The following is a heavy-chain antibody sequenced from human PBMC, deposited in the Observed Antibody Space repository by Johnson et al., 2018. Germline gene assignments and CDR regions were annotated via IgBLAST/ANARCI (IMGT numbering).Heavy chain of an antibody. D-gene: IGHD2-8*01. CDR3: ARDQMVYARTSGMDV. J-gene: IGHJ6*02. CDR1: GFTFSSDN. CDR2: ISSSSAAI. V-gene: IGHV3-48*02. Sequence: VQLVQSGGGLVQXGGSXRLXCVVSGFTFSSDNMNWVRQAPGKGLQWVAYISSSSAAIYYLDSGKGRFTVSRDNAKNSLYLQMNSLRDEDTGVYYCARDQMVYARTSGMDVWGQGTTVTVSS.